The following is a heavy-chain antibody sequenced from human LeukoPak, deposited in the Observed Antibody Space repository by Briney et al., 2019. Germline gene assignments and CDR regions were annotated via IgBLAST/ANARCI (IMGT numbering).Heavy chain of an antibody. CDR2: IYPGDSDT. J-gene: IGHJ4*02. D-gene: IGHD1-26*01. CDR1: GYSFTSYW. V-gene: IGHV5-51*01. Sequence: HGESLKISCKGSGYSFTSYWIGWVRQMPGKGLEWMGIIYPGDSDTRYSPSFQGQVTISADKSISTAYLQWSSLKASDTAMYYCERPLVGADTLFDHWGQGTLVTVSS. CDR3: ERPLVGADTLFDH.